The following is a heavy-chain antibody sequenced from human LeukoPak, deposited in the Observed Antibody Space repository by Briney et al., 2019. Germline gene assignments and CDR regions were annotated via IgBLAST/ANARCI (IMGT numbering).Heavy chain of an antibody. Sequence: ASVKVSCKDSGGTFSSYAISWVRQAPGQGLEWMGWINPNSGGTNYAQKFQGRVTMTRDTSISTAYMELSRLRSDDTAVYYCARDVAALGDPWGQGTLVTVSS. D-gene: IGHD6-13*01. CDR3: ARDVAALGDP. V-gene: IGHV1-2*02. J-gene: IGHJ5*02. CDR1: GGTFSSYA. CDR2: INPNSGGT.